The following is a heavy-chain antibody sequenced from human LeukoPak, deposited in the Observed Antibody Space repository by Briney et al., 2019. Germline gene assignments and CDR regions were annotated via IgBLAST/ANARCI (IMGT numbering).Heavy chain of an antibody. D-gene: IGHD4-17*01. CDR2: ISGGAGTP. V-gene: IGHV3-23*01. CDR3: AKRRTTVITMDYFDY. CDR1: GFTVSNYA. J-gene: IGHJ4*02. Sequence: GGSLRLSCAASGFTVSNYAKSWGCQAPAPGLEWVSGISGGAGTPYYADSVKGRFTISRDNSKNTLYLQMSSLRAEDTAVYYCAKRRTTVITMDYFDYWGQGTLVTVSS.